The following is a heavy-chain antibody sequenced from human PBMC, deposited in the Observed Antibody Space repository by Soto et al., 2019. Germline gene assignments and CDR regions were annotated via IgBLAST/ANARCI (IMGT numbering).Heavy chain of an antibody. V-gene: IGHV3-48*01. CDR1: GFTFSTYS. CDR2: ISSSGSTF. J-gene: IGHJ4*02. CDR3: ARESCDSSANRRDYYFDY. Sequence: EVQLVESGGGLVQPGGSLRLSCAASGFTFSTYSMNWVRQAPGKGLEWVSYISSSGSTFYYADSVKGRFTISRDNAMKSLSLQMNSLRAEDTAVYYCARESCDSSANRRDYYFDYWGQGTLVIVSS. D-gene: IGHD3-22*01.